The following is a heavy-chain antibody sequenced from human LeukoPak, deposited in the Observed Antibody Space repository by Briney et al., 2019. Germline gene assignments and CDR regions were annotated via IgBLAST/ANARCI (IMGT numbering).Heavy chain of an antibody. D-gene: IGHD2-8*01. V-gene: IGHV3-21*01. J-gene: IGHJ4*02. CDR1: GFTFSSYE. Sequence: PGGSLRLSCAASGFTFSSYEMHWVHQAPGKGLEWVSSISSSSSYIYYADSVKGRFTISRDNSKNTLYVEMNSLRAEDTAVYYCAKSLYAVYFDYWGQGTLVTVSS. CDR3: AKSLYAVYFDY. CDR2: ISSSSSYI.